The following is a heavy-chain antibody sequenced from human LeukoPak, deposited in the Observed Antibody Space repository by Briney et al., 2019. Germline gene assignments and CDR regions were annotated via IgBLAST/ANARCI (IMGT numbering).Heavy chain of an antibody. Sequence: AETLFLTCTVSGDSISTSYYWGWIRQPPGKGLEWIGGIYYSGSTYYNASLKSRVTISVDTSKNQFSLRLSSVTAADTAVYYCARLVLNWYFDLWGRDTLVTVSS. D-gene: IGHD1-26*01. V-gene: IGHV4-39*01. CDR1: GDSISTSYY. CDR3: ARLVLNWYFDL. J-gene: IGHJ2*01. CDR2: IYYSGST.